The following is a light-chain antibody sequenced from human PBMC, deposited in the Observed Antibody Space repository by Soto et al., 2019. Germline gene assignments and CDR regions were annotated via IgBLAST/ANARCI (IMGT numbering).Light chain of an antibody. J-gene: IGKJ5*01. Sequence: EIVMTQSPAPLSLSPGERATLSCRASQSVNSNYLSWYQQKPGQAPRIXIYGASTRETGIPARFSGSGSGTEFTLTISSLQPEDFAVYYCQQDYNLPITFGPGTRLEIK. V-gene: IGKV3D-7*01. CDR3: QQDYNLPIT. CDR2: GAS. CDR1: QSVNSNY.